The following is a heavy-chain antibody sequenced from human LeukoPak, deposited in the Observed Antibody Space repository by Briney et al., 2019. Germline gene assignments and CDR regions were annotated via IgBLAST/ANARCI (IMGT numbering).Heavy chain of an antibody. Sequence: GSLRLSCAASGFTFSSYSMNWVRQAPGKVLEWVSSISSSSSYIYYADSVKGRFTISRDNAKNSLYLQMNSLRAEDTAVYYCARSPVGGQWPIHYWGQGTLVTVSS. CDR3: ARSPVGGQWPIHY. CDR1: GFTFSSYS. D-gene: IGHD6-19*01. V-gene: IGHV3-21*01. J-gene: IGHJ4*02. CDR2: ISSSSSYI.